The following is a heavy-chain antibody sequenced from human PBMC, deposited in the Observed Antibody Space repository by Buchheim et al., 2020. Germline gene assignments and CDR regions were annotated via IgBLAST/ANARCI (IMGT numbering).Heavy chain of an antibody. CDR3: ARGYDISGNYSEKPFDY. CDR1: GFTFSNYE. V-gene: IGHV3-48*03. CDR2: ISCSGSTK. J-gene: IGHJ4*02. Sequence: EVQLVESGGGLVQPGGSLRLSCAASGFTFSNYEMNWVRQAPGKGLEWVSYISCSGSTKYYADSVKGRFTISRDNSKNSLYLQMNSLRAEDTAVYYCARGYDISGNYSEKPFDYWGQGT. D-gene: IGHD3-22*01.